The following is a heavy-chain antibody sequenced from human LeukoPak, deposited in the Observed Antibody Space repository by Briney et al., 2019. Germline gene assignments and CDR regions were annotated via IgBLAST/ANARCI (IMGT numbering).Heavy chain of an antibody. CDR3: VRDFRSADY. CDR2: IKQDGSEK. Sequence: PGGSLRLSCAASGFTFSSYWMNWVRQAPGKGLEWVASIKQDGSEKYYVDSVKARFIISRDNARNTVYLQMNSLRVEDTAVYYCVRDFRSADYWGQGTLVTVSS. CDR1: GFTFSSYW. J-gene: IGHJ4*02. V-gene: IGHV3-7*01.